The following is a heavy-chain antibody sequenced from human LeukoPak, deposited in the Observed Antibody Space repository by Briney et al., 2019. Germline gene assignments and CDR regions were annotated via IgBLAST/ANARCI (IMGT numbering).Heavy chain of an antibody. D-gene: IGHD3-10*01. V-gene: IGHV3-23*01. Sequence: GGSLRLSCAASGFTFSSYAMSWVRQAPGKGLEWVSAISGSGGSTYYAGSVKGRFTISRDNSKNTLYLQMNSLRAEDTAVYYCAKDLGPKISGICQMWGQGTLVTVSS. J-gene: IGHJ4*02. CDR2: ISGSGGST. CDR3: AKDLGPKISGICQM. CDR1: GFTFSSYA.